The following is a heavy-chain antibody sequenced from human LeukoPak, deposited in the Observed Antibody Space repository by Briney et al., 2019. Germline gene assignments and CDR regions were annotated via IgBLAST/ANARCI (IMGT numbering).Heavy chain of an antibody. CDR3: ARERSSGPAFDY. V-gene: IGHV1-2*02. Sequence: AASVKVSCKASGYTFSGDYMHWVRQAPGQGLEWVGWINPSSGGSHSAQKFQGRVTMTRDTSTSTAYLELSRLRSDDTAIYYCARERSSGPAFDYWGQGTLVTVSS. CDR2: INPSSGGS. J-gene: IGHJ4*02. CDR1: GYTFSGDY. D-gene: IGHD3-22*01.